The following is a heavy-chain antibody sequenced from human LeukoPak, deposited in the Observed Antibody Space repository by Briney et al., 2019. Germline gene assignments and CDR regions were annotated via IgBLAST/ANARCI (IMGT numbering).Heavy chain of an antibody. Sequence: AGGSLRLSCAVSGFTFSNYAMSWVRQTPGEGLEWVSSISGSVGSTYSADSVKGRFTISRDNSKNTVYLQMNSLRAEDTAVYYCARVQLRSRVGYFDYWGQGTLVTVSS. D-gene: IGHD5-24*01. CDR1: GFTFSNYA. CDR3: ARVQLRSRVGYFDY. J-gene: IGHJ4*02. V-gene: IGHV3-23*01. CDR2: ISGSVGST.